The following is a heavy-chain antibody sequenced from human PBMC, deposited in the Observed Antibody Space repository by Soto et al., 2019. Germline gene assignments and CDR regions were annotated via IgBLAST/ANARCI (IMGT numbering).Heavy chain of an antibody. D-gene: IGHD4-17*01. CDR3: AKEGDHGDFVYFDY. Sequence: EVQLLESRGGLVQPGGSLRLSCAASGFTFSSYAMSWVRQAPGKGLEWVSAISGSGGSTYYADSVKGRFTISRDNSKNTLYLQMNSMRAKDTDIYYCAKEGDHGDFVYFDYWGQGTLVTVSS. J-gene: IGHJ4*02. CDR2: ISGSGGST. V-gene: IGHV3-23*01. CDR1: GFTFSSYA.